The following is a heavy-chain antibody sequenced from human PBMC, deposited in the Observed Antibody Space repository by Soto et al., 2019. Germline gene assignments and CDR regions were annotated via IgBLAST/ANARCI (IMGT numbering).Heavy chain of an antibody. Sequence: SVKDCFKASGGPFSNYAISLVRQAPGQGPEWMGGIIPIFGTTNYAQKFQGRVTITADRSTSTAYMEVRSLTSEDTAVYYCARGWETVGATTPFAYWGQGTMVTVSS. V-gene: IGHV1-69*06. CDR3: ARGWETVGATTPFAY. CDR2: IIPIFGTT. CDR1: GGPFSNYA. D-gene: IGHD1-26*01. J-gene: IGHJ4*02.